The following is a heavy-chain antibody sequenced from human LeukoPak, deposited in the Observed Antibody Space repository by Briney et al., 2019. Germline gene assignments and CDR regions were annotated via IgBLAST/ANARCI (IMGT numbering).Heavy chain of an antibody. CDR1: GFTFSSYS. CDR2: ISNNGSNT. Sequence: GGTLTLSCSAYGFTFSSYSMHWVRQAPGKGLEYVSTISNNGSNTNYADSVNGRFTISRDNSTTTLYLQMSSLRAEATAVYYCVKAAGSWYGYFDHWGQGHLAIVSA. V-gene: IGHV3-64D*06. CDR3: VKAAGSWYGYFDH. D-gene: IGHD6-13*01. J-gene: IGHJ4*02.